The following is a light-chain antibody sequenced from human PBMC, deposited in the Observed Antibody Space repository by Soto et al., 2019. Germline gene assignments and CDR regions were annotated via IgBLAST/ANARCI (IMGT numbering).Light chain of an antibody. Sequence: EIVLTQSPGTLSLSPGERATLSCRASQSVSSSSLAWYQQKPGQAPRLLIYDASKRATGIPARFSGSGSGTDFTLTISSLEPEDFAVYYCQQRSSRPPMYTFGQGTKVDIK. CDR1: QSVSSSS. CDR3: QQRSSRPPMYT. J-gene: IGKJ2*01. V-gene: IGKV3-11*01. CDR2: DAS.